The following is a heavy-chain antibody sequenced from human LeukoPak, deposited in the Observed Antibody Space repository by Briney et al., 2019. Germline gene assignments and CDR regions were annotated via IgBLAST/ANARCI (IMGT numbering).Heavy chain of an antibody. CDR3: ARIGSAMVDAFDI. V-gene: IGHV5-51*01. CDR1: GYSFTSYW. Sequence: GESLKISCKGSGYSFTSYWIGWVRQMPGKGVEWMGIIYPGDSDTRYSPSFQGQVTISADKSISTAYLQWSSLKASDTAMYYCARIGSAMVDAFDIWGQGTMVTVSS. J-gene: IGHJ3*02. CDR2: IYPGDSDT. D-gene: IGHD5-18*01.